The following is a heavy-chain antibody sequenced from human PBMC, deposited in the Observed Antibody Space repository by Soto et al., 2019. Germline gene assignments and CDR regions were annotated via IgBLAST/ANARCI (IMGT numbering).Heavy chain of an antibody. CDR1: GFTFSSYA. V-gene: IGHV3-30-3*01. D-gene: IGHD6-13*01. J-gene: IGHJ6*02. CDR2: ISYDGSNK. Sequence: QVQLVESGGGVVQPGRSLRLSCAASGFTFSSYAMHWVRQAPGKGLEWVAVISYDGSNKYYADSVKGRFTISRDNSKNTLYLQMNSLRAEDTAVYYCARNGQQQPSPYYYYGMDVWGQGTTVTVSS. CDR3: ARNGQQQPSPYYYYGMDV.